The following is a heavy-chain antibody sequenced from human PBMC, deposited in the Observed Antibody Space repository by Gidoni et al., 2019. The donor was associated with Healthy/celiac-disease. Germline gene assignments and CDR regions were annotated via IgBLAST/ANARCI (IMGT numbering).Heavy chain of an antibody. J-gene: IGHJ6*02. CDR3: ASGQSSYGYNYDYGMDV. CDR1: AGTFSSYA. Sequence: QVQLVQSGAEVKKPGSSVKVSCKASAGTFSSYAISWVRQAPGQGLEWMGGILPIFGTANYAQKCQGRVTITADESTSTAYMELSSLRSEDTAVYYCASGQSSYGYNYDYGMDVWGQGTTVTGSS. CDR2: ILPIFGTA. D-gene: IGHD5-18*01. V-gene: IGHV1-69*01.